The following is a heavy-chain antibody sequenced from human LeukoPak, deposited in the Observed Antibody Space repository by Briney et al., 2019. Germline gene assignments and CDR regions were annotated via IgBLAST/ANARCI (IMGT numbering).Heavy chain of an antibody. D-gene: IGHD5-18*01. Sequence: ASVKVSCTASEFTSTGYYMHWVRQAPGQGLGWMGWINPNSGATDYAQNFQGRVTLTRDTSISTAYMELSRLRSDDTAVYYCASGYRFGNWGQGTLVTVSS. CDR3: ASGYRFGN. V-gene: IGHV1-2*02. J-gene: IGHJ4*02. CDR2: INPNSGAT. CDR1: EFTSTGYY.